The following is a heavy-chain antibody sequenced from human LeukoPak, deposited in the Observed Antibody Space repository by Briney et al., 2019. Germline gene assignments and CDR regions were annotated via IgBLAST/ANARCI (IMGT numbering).Heavy chain of an antibody. V-gene: IGHV1-46*01. Sequence: ASVKVSCKASGYTSTSYYIHWVRQAPGQGLEWMGIINPSGASTSYAQKFQGRVTMTRDMSTDTVYVELSSLRSDDTAVYYCARARARYFDWVDWDRGTLVTVSS. CDR1: GYTSTSYY. CDR2: INPSGAST. CDR3: ARARARYFDWVD. D-gene: IGHD3-9*01. J-gene: IGHJ4*02.